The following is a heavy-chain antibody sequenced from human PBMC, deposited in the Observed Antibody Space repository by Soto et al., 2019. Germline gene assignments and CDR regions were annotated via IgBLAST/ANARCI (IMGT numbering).Heavy chain of an antibody. J-gene: IGHJ4*02. CDR3: ARGCIAVTTHLSY. D-gene: IGHD4-17*01. CDR1: GYTFNTYG. Sequence: QVQLVQSGAEIKKPGASVKVSCKASGYTFNTYGITWVRQAPGQGLEWMGWINPYNGNTKFAQKLQDRVTMTTATSTSTAYMELASLRSDDTAVYYCARGCIAVTTHLSYWGQGTLVTVSS. CDR2: INPYNGNT. V-gene: IGHV1-18*01.